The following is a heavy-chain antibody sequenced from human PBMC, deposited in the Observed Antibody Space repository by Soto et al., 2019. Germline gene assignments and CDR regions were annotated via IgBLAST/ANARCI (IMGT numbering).Heavy chain of an antibody. CDR1: GYDFNTNW. D-gene: IGHD3-3*01. CDR3: ARLPRDCNKTSCYYADH. CDR2: MYPGDSDT. J-gene: IGHJ4*02. V-gene: IGHV5-51*01. Sequence: GESLKISCRGSGYDFNTNWFGWVRQLPGRGLEWVGIMYPGDSDTRYNPSLQGHVTLSVDVTVSTAFLQWRSLETSDTGMYFCARLPRDCNKTSCYYADHWGQGAQVTVPS.